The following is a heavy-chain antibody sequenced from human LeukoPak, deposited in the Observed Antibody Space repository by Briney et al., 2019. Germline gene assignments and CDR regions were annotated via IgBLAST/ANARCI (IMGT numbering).Heavy chain of an antibody. CDR1: GYTFTNYD. J-gene: IGHJ4*02. V-gene: IGHV1-8*01. CDR2: MNPNSGNT. CDR3: ARGDQHVEYSSSPFDY. D-gene: IGHD6-6*01. Sequence: ASVKVSCKASGYTFTNYDINWVRQATGQGLEWMGWMNPNSGNTGYAQKFQGRVTMTRNTSTSTAYMELSSLRSEDTAVYYCARGDQHVEYSSSPFDYWGQGTLVTVSS.